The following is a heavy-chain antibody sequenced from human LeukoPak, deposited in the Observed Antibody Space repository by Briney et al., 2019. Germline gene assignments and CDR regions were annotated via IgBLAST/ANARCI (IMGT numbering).Heavy chain of an antibody. Sequence: PGGSLRLSCTASGLTFSGYSMSWVRQAPGKGLEWVSYITSSGGTMYYADSVRGRFTISRYNAKNSLYLQMTSLRGEDTALYYCAQDVRIAPTVPGNTFDAWGQGTMVIVSS. J-gene: IGHJ3*01. V-gene: IGHV3-48*01. CDR1: GLTFSGYS. CDR3: AQDVRIAPTVPGNTFDA. D-gene: IGHD1-1*01. CDR2: ITSSGGTM.